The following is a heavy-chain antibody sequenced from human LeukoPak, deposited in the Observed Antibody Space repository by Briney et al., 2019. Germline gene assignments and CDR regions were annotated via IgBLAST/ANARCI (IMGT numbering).Heavy chain of an antibody. CDR3: ARGFERDYYDASGYYSVD. J-gene: IGHJ4*02. Sequence: GASVKVSCKASGYTFTSYDINWVRQATRQGLEWMGWMNPTNGNTGYAQKFQGRVTMTRDTSITTAYMELSSLRSEDTAVYFCARGFERDYYDASGYYSVDWGQGTLVTVSS. V-gene: IGHV1-8*01. CDR2: MNPTNGNT. D-gene: IGHD3-22*01. CDR1: GYTFTSYD.